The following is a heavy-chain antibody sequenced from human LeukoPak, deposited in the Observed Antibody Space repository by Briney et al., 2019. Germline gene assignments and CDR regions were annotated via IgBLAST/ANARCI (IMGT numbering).Heavy chain of an antibody. CDR2: IKQDGSEK. Sequence: GGSQRLSCAASGFTFSSYWMSWLRQAPGKGLEWVANIKQDGSEKYYVDSVKGRFTISRDNAKNSLYLQMNSLRAEDTAVYYCARGSPVLLWFGEFSDWGQGTLVTVSS. D-gene: IGHD3-10*01. CDR1: GFTFSSYW. J-gene: IGHJ4*02. CDR3: ARGSPVLLWFGEFSD. V-gene: IGHV3-7*01.